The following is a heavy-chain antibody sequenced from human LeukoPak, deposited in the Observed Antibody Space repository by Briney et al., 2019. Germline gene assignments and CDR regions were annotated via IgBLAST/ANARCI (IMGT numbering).Heavy chain of an antibody. CDR1: GYTLTSYG. CDR3: AGRGYSGYDRSPNAFGI. Sequence: ASVKVSCKASGYTLTSYGIRWVRQAPGQGLEGVGWISSYNGNTNYAQKLQGRVTMTTDTSTSTAYIELRSLRSDDTAGDYGAGRGYSGYDRSPNAFGIWGQGTMITVSS. CDR2: ISSYNGNT. J-gene: IGHJ3*02. D-gene: IGHD5-12*01. V-gene: IGHV1-18*04.